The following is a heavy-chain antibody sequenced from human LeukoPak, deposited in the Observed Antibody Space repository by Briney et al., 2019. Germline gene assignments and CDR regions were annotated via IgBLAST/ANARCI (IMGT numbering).Heavy chain of an antibody. D-gene: IGHD5-12*01. J-gene: IGHJ4*02. Sequence: PSETLSLTSTLSGGSISSSRYYWGWIRQPPGKGLEWIGIIYYTGSTYYNPSLRTRVSISVDTSKNQFTLKLSSVTAADTAVYYCARRGVVATPDANFWGQGTLVTVSS. CDR2: IYYTGST. V-gene: IGHV4-39*01. CDR1: GGSISSSRYY. CDR3: ARRGVVATPDANF.